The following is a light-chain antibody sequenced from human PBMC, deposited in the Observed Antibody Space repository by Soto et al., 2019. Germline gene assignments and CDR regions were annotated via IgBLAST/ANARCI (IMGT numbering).Light chain of an antibody. CDR3: SSYTRSSTLYV. CDR1: SSDVGGYDY. V-gene: IGLV2-14*03. J-gene: IGLJ1*01. Sequence: QSALTQPASVSGSPGQSITISCTGTSSDVGGYDYVSWYQSYPRKAPKLMIYTVSNRPPGVSNRFSGSKSGNTASLTISGVQPEDEADYYCSSYTRSSTLYVFGTGTKLTVL. CDR2: TVS.